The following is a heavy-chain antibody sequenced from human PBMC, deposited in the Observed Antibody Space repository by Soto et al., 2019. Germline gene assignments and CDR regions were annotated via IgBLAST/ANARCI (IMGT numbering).Heavy chain of an antibody. J-gene: IGHJ4*02. CDR3: ARAHVDTTSDYFDY. CDR2: IYTSGST. Sequence: QVQLQESGPGLVKPSETLSLTCSVSGGSISSYYWSWNRQPAGKGLEWIGRIYTSGSTNYNPSLKSRVTMSVDTSKNQFSLKLSSVTAADTAVYYCARAHVDTTSDYFDYWGQGTLVTVSS. D-gene: IGHD5-18*01. V-gene: IGHV4-4*07. CDR1: GGSISSYY.